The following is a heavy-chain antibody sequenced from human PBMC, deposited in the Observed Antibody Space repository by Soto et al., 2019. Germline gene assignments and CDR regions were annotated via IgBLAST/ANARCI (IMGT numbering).Heavy chain of an antibody. D-gene: IGHD3-10*01. V-gene: IGHV3-74*01. CDR3: ATVGDYYASGRHNGMDF. CDR2: LKSDGSTT. Sequence: EVQLVESGGGLVQPGGSLRLSCAASGFTFSTYWMHWVRQAPGKGLVWVSRLKSDGSTTSYADSVKGRFTISRDNSKNTLYLQMNSLRAEDSAVYSCATVGDYYASGRHNGMDFWGQGTTVTVSS. CDR1: GFTFSTYW. J-gene: IGHJ6*02.